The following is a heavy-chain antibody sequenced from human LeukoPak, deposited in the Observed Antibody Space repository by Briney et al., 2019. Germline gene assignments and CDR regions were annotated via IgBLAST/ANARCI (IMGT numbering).Heavy chain of an antibody. D-gene: IGHD6-13*01. CDR2: IYYSGST. V-gene: IGHV4-39*07. J-gene: IGHJ5*02. CDR1: GGSISSSSYY. Sequence: SETLSLTCTVSGGSISSSSYYWGWIRQPPGKGLEWIGSIYYSGSTYYNPSLKSRVTISVDTSKNQFSLKLSSVTAADTAVYYCAREGIAAAENWFDPWGQGTLVTVSS. CDR3: AREGIAAAENWFDP.